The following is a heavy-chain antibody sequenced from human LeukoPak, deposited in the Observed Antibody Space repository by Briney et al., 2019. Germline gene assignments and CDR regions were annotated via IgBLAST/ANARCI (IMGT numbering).Heavy chain of an antibody. CDR2: IIPIFGTA. CDR1: GGTFSSYA. V-gene: IGHV1-69*15. D-gene: IGHD3-3*01. CDR3: VYHYDFWSGPHDY. Sequence: GASVKVSCKASGGTFSSYAISWVRQAPGQGLEWMGRIIPIFGTANYAQKFQGRVTITADESTSTAYMELSSLRSEDTAVYYCVYHYDFWSGPHDYWGQGTLVTVSS. J-gene: IGHJ4*02.